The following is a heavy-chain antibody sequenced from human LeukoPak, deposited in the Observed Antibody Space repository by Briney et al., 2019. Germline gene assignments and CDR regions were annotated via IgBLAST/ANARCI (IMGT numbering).Heavy chain of an antibody. J-gene: IGHJ6*02. CDR3: ATNIVATTEYGMDV. D-gene: IGHD5-12*01. V-gene: IGHV1-2*04. CDR1: GYTFTGYY. CDR2: INPNSGGT. Sequence: SVKVSCKASGYTFTGYYMHWVRQAPGQGLEWMGWINPNSGGTNYAQKFRGWVTMTRDTSISTAYMELSRLRSDDTAVYYCATNIVATTEYGMDVWGQGTTVTVSS.